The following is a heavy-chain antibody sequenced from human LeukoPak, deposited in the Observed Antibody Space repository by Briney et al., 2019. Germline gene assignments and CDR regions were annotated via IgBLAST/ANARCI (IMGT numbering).Heavy chain of an antibody. CDR2: IIPIFGTA. CDR1: GGTFSSYA. D-gene: IGHD3-10*01. Sequence: ASVKVSCKASGGTFSSYAISWVRQAPGQGLEWMGGIIPIFGTANYAQKFQGRVTITADESTSTAYMELSSLRAEDTAIYYCAKDLGAGGGSVFEYWGQGTLVTVSS. J-gene: IGHJ4*02. CDR3: AKDLGAGGGSVFEY. V-gene: IGHV1-69*13.